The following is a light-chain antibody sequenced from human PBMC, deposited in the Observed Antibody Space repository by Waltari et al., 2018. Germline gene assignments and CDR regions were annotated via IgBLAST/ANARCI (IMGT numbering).Light chain of an antibody. CDR2: DAS. V-gene: IGKV3-20*01. Sequence: EIVLTQSPGTLPLSPGERVTLSCRASQSVSRSYLAWYQQKPGQAPRLLIYDASNRATGIPDRFSGSGSGTDFTLTISRLEPEDFAVYYCQQYGGSPLTFGGGTKVEIK. CDR3: QQYGGSPLT. CDR1: QSVSRSY. J-gene: IGKJ4*01.